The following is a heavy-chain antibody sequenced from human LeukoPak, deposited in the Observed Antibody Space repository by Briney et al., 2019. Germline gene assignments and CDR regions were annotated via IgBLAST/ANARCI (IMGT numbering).Heavy chain of an antibody. Sequence: GGSLRLSCAASGFTFSSYTMNWVRQAPGKGLEWVSGISGSGGSTYHADSVKGRFTISRDNSKNTLYLQMNSLRAEDTAVYYCAKELDSSGYFDYWGQGTLVTVSS. CDR1: GFTFSSYT. V-gene: IGHV3-23*01. J-gene: IGHJ4*02. CDR3: AKELDSSGYFDY. CDR2: ISGSGGST. D-gene: IGHD3-22*01.